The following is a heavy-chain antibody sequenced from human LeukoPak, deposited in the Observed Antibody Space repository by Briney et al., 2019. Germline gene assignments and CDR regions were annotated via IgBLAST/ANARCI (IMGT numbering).Heavy chain of an antibody. Sequence: GASVKVSCKASGYTFTGYYMHWVRQAPGQGLEWMGRINPKSGGTNYAQKFQGGVTMTRDTSISTAYMELSRLRSDDTAVYYCARDNQGGRDGYNWVYWGQGTLVTVSS. CDR2: INPKSGGT. J-gene: IGHJ4*02. D-gene: IGHD5-24*01. CDR1: GYTFTGYY. V-gene: IGHV1-2*06. CDR3: ARDNQGGRDGYNWVY.